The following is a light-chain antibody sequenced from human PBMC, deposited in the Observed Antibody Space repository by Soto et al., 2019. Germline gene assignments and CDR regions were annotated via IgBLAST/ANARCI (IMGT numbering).Light chain of an antibody. V-gene: IGKV3-20*01. Sequence: EIVLTQSPGTQSLSPGERATLSSRASQSVSSSYLAWYQQKPGQAPRLLIYGASSRATGIPDRFSGSGSGTDFTLTISRLEPEDFAVYYCQQYGSSPPAYTFGQGTKLEIK. J-gene: IGKJ2*01. CDR1: QSVSSSY. CDR2: GAS. CDR3: QQYGSSPPAYT.